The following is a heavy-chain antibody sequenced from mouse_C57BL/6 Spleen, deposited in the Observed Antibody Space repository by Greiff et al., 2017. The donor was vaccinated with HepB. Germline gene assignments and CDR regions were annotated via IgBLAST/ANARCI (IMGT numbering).Heavy chain of an antibody. CDR3: ARGPDNFDY. V-gene: IGHV5-17*01. D-gene: IGHD3-3*01. J-gene: IGHJ2*01. CDR2: ISSGSSTI. Sequence: EVKLMESGGGLVKPGGSLKLSCAASGFTFSDYGMHWVRQAPEKGLEWVAYISSGSSTIYYADTVKGRFTISRDNATNNLFLQMTSLRSEDTAMYYCARGPDNFDYWGQGTTLTVSS. CDR1: GFTFSDYG.